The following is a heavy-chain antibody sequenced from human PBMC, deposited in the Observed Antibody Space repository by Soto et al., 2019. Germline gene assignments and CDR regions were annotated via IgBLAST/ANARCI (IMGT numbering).Heavy chain of an antibody. J-gene: IGHJ4*02. D-gene: IGHD6-19*01. CDR1: GYSFTSYW. CDR3: ARHSGGWYDPLY. V-gene: IGHV5-10-1*01. CDR2: IRPSDSYS. Sequence: GESLKISCKGSGYSFTSYWISWVRQMPGKGLEWMGRIRPSDSYSNYSPSFQGHVTITRDKAIITAYLQWSSLEASDTAMYYCARHSGGWYDPLYWGQGTLVTFSS.